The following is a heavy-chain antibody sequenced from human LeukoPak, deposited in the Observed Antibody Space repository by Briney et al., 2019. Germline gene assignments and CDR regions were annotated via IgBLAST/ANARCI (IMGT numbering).Heavy chain of an antibody. CDR3: AKGGHLYYARDY. V-gene: IGHV3-23*01. J-gene: IGHJ4*02. D-gene: IGHD3-16*01. Sequence: GGSLRLSCAASGFTFTNYAMIWVRQAPGKGLEWVSSIIISGGDTYYADSVKGRFTISRDNSKNTLFLQMNSLRAEDTAVYYCAKGGHLYYARDYWGQGTLVTVSS. CDR1: GFTFTNYA. CDR2: IIISGGDT.